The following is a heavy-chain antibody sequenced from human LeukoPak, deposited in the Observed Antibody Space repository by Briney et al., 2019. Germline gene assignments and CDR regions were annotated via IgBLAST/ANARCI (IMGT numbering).Heavy chain of an antibody. Sequence: PSETLSLTCTVSGGSISSSSYYWGWIRQPPGTGLEWIGSIYYSGSTYYNPSLKSRVTISVDTSKNQFSLKLSSVTAADTAVYYCARGVGVVIESDYYYMDVWGKGTTVTVSS. CDR2: IYYSGST. D-gene: IGHD3-3*01. V-gene: IGHV4-39*07. J-gene: IGHJ6*03. CDR1: GGSISSSSYY. CDR3: ARGVGVVIESDYYYMDV.